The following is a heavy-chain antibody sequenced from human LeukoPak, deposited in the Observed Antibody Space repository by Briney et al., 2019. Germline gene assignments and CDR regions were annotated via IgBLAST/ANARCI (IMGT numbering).Heavy chain of an antibody. CDR2: ISSSSSYI. CDR1: GFTFSSYS. J-gene: IGHJ3*02. Sequence: GGSLRLSCAASGFTFSSYSMNWVRQAPGKGLEWVSSISSSSSYIYYADSVKGRFTISRDNAKNSLYLQMNSLRAEDTAGYYCARNTMIVVTDAFDIWGQGTMVTVSS. CDR3: ARNTMIVVTDAFDI. D-gene: IGHD3-22*01. V-gene: IGHV3-21*01.